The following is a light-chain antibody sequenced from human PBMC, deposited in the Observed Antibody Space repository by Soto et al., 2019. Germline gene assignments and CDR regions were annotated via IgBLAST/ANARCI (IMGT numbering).Light chain of an antibody. J-gene: IGKJ4*01. CDR1: QGISSY. CDR3: QQLNSYPLT. Sequence: DIQLTQSPSFLSASVGDRVTITCRANQGISSYLAWYQQKPGKAPKLLIYAASTLQSGVPSRFSGSGSGTEFTLTISSLQTEDFATYYCQQLNSYPLTFGGGTKVEIK. V-gene: IGKV1-9*01. CDR2: AAS.